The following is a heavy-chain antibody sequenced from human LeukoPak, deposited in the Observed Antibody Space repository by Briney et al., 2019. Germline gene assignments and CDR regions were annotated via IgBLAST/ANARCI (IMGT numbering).Heavy chain of an antibody. J-gene: IGHJ4*02. CDR3: ARGGEGYCSSTSCYAFDY. D-gene: IGHD2-2*01. Sequence: PSQTLSLTCTVSGGSISSGGYYWSWIRQHPGKGLEWIGYIYYSGSTYYNPSLKSRVTISVDTSKNQFSLKLSSVTAADTAVYYCARGGEGYCSSTSCYAFDYWSQGTLVTVSS. CDR1: GGSISSGGYY. CDR2: IYYSGST. V-gene: IGHV4-31*03.